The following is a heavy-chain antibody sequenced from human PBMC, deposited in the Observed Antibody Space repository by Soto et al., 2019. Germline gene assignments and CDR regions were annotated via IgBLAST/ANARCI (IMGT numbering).Heavy chain of an antibody. CDR1: GGSISSYY. D-gene: IGHD6-19*01. Sequence: TSETLSLTCTVAGGSISSYYWSWIRQPPGKGLEWIGYIYYSGSTNYNPSLKSRVTMSVDRSKNQFSLALNSVTAADTAVYYCARYRRGTGWYYLDYWGQGTLVTVSS. V-gene: IGHV4-59*01. J-gene: IGHJ4*02. CDR3: ARYRRGTGWYYLDY. CDR2: IYYSGST.